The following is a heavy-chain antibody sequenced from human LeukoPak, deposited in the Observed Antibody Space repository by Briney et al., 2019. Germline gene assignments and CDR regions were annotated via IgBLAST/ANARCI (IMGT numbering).Heavy chain of an antibody. V-gene: IGHV4-61*01. J-gene: IGHJ4*02. D-gene: IGHD3-10*01. Sequence: SQTLSLTCTVSGGSISSGSYYWSWIRQPPEKGLEWIGNIYYSGSTNYNPSLKSRVTISVDTSKNQFSLKLSSVTAADTAVYFCQAYYGSGSYSDCWGQGTLVTVSS. CDR1: GGSISSGSYY. CDR2: IYYSGST. CDR3: QAYYGSGSYSDC.